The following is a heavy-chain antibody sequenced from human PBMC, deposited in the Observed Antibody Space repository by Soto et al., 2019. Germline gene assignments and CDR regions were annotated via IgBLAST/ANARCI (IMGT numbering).Heavy chain of an antibody. J-gene: IGHJ4*02. CDR3: ARAILRPGPYFDY. Sequence: KTSETLSLTCTVSGGSISSGGYYWSWIRQHPGKGLEWIGYIYYSGSTYYNPSLKSRVTISVDTSKNQFSLKLSSVTAADTAVYYCARAILRPGPYFDYWGQGTLVTVSS. CDR2: IYYSGST. V-gene: IGHV4-31*03. CDR1: GGSISSGGYY. D-gene: IGHD2-15*01.